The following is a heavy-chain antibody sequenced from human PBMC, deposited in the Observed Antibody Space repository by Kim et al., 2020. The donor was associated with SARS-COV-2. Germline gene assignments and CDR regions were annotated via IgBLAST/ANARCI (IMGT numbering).Heavy chain of an antibody. D-gene: IGHD2-2*01. J-gene: IGHJ4*02. Sequence: GRFTISRDNSKNTLYLQMNSLRAEDTAVYYCARDAALYCSSTSCYGDFDYWGQGTLVTVSS. V-gene: IGHV3-30*07. CDR3: ARDAALYCSSTSCYGDFDY.